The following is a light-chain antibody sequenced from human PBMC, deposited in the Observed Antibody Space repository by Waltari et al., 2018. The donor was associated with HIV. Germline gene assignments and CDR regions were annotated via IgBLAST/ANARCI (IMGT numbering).Light chain of an antibody. V-gene: IGLV1-44*01. Sequence: QSVLTQPPSASGTPGQRVTISCSGSSSHTGSYTVNWYKQLPGTAPKLLIYSNDQRPSGVPDRFSGSKSGTSASLAISGLQSEDEADYYCAAWDDSLNGWVFGGGTKLTVL. CDR2: SND. CDR3: AAWDDSLNGWV. J-gene: IGLJ3*02. CDR1: SSHTGSYT.